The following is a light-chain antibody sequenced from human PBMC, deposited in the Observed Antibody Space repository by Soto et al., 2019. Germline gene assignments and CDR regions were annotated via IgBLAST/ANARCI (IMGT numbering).Light chain of an antibody. J-gene: IGKJ5*01. CDR3: QQRSNWPPRIT. Sequence: IVLTQSPATLSLTPGERATLSCRASQSVSSYLAWYQQKPGQAPRLLIYDASNRATGIPARFSGSGSGTDFTLTISSLEPEDFAVYYCQQRSNWPPRITSGHGRRPENK. V-gene: IGKV3-11*01. CDR2: DAS. CDR1: QSVSSY.